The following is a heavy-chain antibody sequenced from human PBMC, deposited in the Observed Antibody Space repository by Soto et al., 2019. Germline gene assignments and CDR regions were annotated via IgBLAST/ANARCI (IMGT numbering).Heavy chain of an antibody. CDR3: AIPVVTSTFPCPTDY. CDR2: ISSSGSTI. Sequence: GGSLRLSCAASGFTFSSYEMNWVRQAPGKGLEWVSSISSSGSTISYADSVKGRFTISRDNAEKSLYLQMNSLRVEDTAVYYCAIPVVTSTFPCPTDYWGQGTLVTGSS. D-gene: IGHD2-2*01. V-gene: IGHV3-48*03. J-gene: IGHJ4*02. CDR1: GFTFSSYE.